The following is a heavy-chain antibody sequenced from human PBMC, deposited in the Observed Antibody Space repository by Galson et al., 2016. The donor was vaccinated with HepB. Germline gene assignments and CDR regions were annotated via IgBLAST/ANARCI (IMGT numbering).Heavy chain of an antibody. CDR3: ARGGFGAEVADFHY. CDR2: TYYRSKWYY. V-gene: IGHV6-1*01. Sequence: CAISGDSVSGNRVSWNWIRQSPSRGLEWLGRTYYRSKWYYDSAVSVKSRIMINPDTSRNLLSLRLNSVTPEDSAVYFCARGGFGAEVADFHYWGQGSLVTVSS. CDR1: GDSVSGNRVS. J-gene: IGHJ4*02. D-gene: IGHD6-19*01.